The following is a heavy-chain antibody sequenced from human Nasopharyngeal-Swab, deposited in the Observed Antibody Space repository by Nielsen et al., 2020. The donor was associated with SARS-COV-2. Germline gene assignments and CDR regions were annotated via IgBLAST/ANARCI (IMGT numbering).Heavy chain of an antibody. D-gene: IGHD1-1*01. V-gene: IGHV4-30-2*04. CDR3: ARGPGEVGTTYYYYYGMDV. CDR2: IYHSGST. Sequence: RQAPGKGLEWIGYIYHSGSTYYNPSLKSRVTISVDTSKNQFSLKLSSATAADTAVYYCARGPGEVGTTYYYYYGMDVWGQGTTVTVSS. J-gene: IGHJ6*02.